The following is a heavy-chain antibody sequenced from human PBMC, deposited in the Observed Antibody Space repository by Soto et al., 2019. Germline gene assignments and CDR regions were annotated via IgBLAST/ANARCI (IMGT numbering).Heavy chain of an antibody. D-gene: IGHD4-17*01. CDR1: GYTFTGYY. CDR2: INPNSGGT. V-gene: IGHV1-2*04. J-gene: IGHJ4*02. CDR3: ARDQGLRTPVCYFDY. Sequence: ASVKVSCKASGYTFTGYYMHWVRQAPGQGLEWMGWINPNSGGTNYAQKFQGWVTMTRDTSISTAYMELSRLRSDDTAVYYCARDQGLRTPVCYFDYWAQGTLVPVSS.